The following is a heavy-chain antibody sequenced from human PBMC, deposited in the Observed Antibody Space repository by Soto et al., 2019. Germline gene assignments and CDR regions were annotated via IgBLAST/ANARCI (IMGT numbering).Heavy chain of an antibody. CDR2: IYTSGST. CDR3: ARSNYRSGSYGYGLDV. CDR1: GGPLNDYY. J-gene: IGHJ6*02. V-gene: IGHV4-4*07. D-gene: IGHD3-10*01. Sequence: NPSETLSLTCAVSGGPLNDYYWSWIRQPAGKGLEWIGRIYTSGSTNYNPSLKSRVTMSVDTSKSQFSLKLSSVTAADTAVYYCARSNYRSGSYGYGLDVWGQGTTVTVSS.